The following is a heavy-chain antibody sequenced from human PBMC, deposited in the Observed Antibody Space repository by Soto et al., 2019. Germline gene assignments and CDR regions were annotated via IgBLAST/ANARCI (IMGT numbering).Heavy chain of an antibody. J-gene: IGHJ4*02. CDR3: ARAMSRRAGSAKVQFDV. Sequence: QVHLVQSGAEVKKPGASVMISCKTYGYTFIDYYIHWIRQAPGQGLAWMGWSNPDSGGTISAQKSQGRVTLTRDTSIDTVYMEVTSLISGDTAVYGCARAMSRRAGSAKVQFDVWGQGTLITVSS. D-gene: IGHD3-10*01. CDR1: GYTFIDYY. V-gene: IGHV1-2*02. CDR2: SNPDSGGT.